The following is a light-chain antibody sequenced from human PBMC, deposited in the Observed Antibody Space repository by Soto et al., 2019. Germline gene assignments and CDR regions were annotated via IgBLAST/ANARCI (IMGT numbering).Light chain of an antibody. CDR1: QSVDGY. CDR3: QQYHKWPPIT. Sequence: VMTQSPLTLSLSPGESPTLSCRASQSVDGYLAWYQQKPGQAPRLLLYGASTRATGVTARFRGGGSGTESTLTISSLQSEDSAVYYCQQYHKWPPITFGQGTRLEIK. CDR2: GAS. V-gene: IGKV3-15*01. J-gene: IGKJ5*01.